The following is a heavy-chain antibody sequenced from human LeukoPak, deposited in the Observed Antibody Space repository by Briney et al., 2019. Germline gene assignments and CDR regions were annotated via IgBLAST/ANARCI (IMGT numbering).Heavy chain of an antibody. CDR1: GFTLSAYG. CDR2: IAYDGSNK. CDR3: ARDKTIAVAGTSIDY. D-gene: IGHD6-19*01. Sequence: GGSLRLSCAASGFTLSAYGMHWVRQAPGKGLEWVAVIAYDGSNKHYADSVKGRFTISRDNSKNTLYLQMNSLRAEDTAVYYCARDKTIAVAGTSIDYWGQGTLVTVSS. J-gene: IGHJ4*02. V-gene: IGHV3-30*03.